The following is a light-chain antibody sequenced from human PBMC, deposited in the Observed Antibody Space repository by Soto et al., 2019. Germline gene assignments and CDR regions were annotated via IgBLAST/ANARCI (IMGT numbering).Light chain of an antibody. CDR1: STDVGGYTY. Sequence: QSVLTQPASVSGSPEHSISISCTGTSTDVGGYTYVSWYQQHPGKAPKLMIYEVNNRPSGVSDRFFGSMSGNQASLTISGLQAEDEADYFCRSYTARSMSLVFGGGTQLTVL. V-gene: IGLV2-14*01. J-gene: IGLJ3*02. CDR3: RSYTARSMSLV. CDR2: EVN.